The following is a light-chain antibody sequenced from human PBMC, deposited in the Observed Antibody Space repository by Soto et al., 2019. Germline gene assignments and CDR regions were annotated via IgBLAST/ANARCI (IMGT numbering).Light chain of an antibody. CDR3: CSYGGPTTSYV. CDR2: EDN. CDR1: SGDVGSYNL. J-gene: IGLJ1*01. V-gene: IGLV2-23*01. Sequence: QSALTQPASVSGSPGQSITISCTGTSGDVGSYNLVSWYQQYPGKVPKLIIYEDNKRPSGVSNRFSGSKSGITASLTISGLQAGDEADYYCCSYGGPTTSYVFGSGTKVTVL.